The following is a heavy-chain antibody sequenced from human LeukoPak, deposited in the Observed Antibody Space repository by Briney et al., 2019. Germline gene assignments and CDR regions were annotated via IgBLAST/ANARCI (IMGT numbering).Heavy chain of an antibody. V-gene: IGHV1-18*01. Sequence: ASVKVSCKSSGYTFTSYGISWVRQAPGQGLEWMGWISAYNGNTNYAQKLQGRVTMTTDTSTSTAYIELRSPRSDDTAVYYCARDAKGLLLRYGTGSYDYWGQGTLVTVSS. CDR3: ARDAKGLLLRYGTGSYDY. CDR2: ISAYNGNT. J-gene: IGHJ4*02. CDR1: GYTFTSYG. D-gene: IGHD3-10*01.